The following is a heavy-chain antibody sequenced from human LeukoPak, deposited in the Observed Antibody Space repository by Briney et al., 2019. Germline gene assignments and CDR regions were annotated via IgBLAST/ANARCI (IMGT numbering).Heavy chain of an antibody. CDR2: IYPGDSDT. J-gene: IGHJ4*02. CDR3: ARLQAGITVAGTVPDY. D-gene: IGHD6-19*01. Sequence: GESLKISCKGSGYSFTSYWIGWVRQMPGKGLECMGIIYPGDSDTRYSPSFQGQVTISADKSISTAYLQWSSLKASDTAMYYCARLQAGITVAGTVPDYWGQGTLVTVSS. V-gene: IGHV5-51*01. CDR1: GYSFTSYW.